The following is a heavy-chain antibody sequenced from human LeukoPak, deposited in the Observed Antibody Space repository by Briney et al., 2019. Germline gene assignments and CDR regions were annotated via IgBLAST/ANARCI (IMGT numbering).Heavy chain of an antibody. CDR1: GYTLTELP. CDR3: ATGTSGSYYVGIVRPIDY. CDR2: FDPNDGET. V-gene: IGHV1-24*01. D-gene: IGHD1-26*01. Sequence: ASVKVSCTVSGYTLTELPIHWVRQAPGKGLAWMGGFDPNDGETVYAQMFQGRVTMTEDTSSDTASMELSSRRSEDTAVYYCATGTSGSYYVGIVRPIDYWGQGTLVTVSS. J-gene: IGHJ4*02.